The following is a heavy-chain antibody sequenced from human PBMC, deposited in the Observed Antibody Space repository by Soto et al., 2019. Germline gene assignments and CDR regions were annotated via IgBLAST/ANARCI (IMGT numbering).Heavy chain of an antibody. CDR1: GFTLSNYE. CDR2: INSGGTSI. CDR3: ARENDGDAFDL. D-gene: IGHD4-17*01. Sequence: GGSLRLSCAASGFTLSNYEMNWVRQAPGGGLEWVSYINSGGTSINYADSVKGRFTISRDKAWNSLYLQMNSLRDEDTAIYYCARENDGDAFDLWGQGTLVTVPQ. J-gene: IGHJ4*02. V-gene: IGHV3-48*03.